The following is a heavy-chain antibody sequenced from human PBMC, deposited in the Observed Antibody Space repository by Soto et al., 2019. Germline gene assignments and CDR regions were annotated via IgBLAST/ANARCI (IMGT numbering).Heavy chain of an antibody. V-gene: IGHV3-7*01. CDR3: ARMPDRVLLWFGELSPYFDY. Sequence: GGSLRLSCAASGFTFSSYWMSWVRQAPGKGLEWVANIKQDGSEKYYVDSVKGRFTISRDNAKNSLYLQMNSLRDEDTAVYYCARMPDRVLLWFGELSPYFDYWGQGTLVTVSS. J-gene: IGHJ4*02. CDR1: GFTFSSYW. CDR2: IKQDGSEK. D-gene: IGHD3-10*01.